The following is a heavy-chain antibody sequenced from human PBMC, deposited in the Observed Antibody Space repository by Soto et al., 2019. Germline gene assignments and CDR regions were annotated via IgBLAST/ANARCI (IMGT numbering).Heavy chain of an antibody. CDR3: AELDWFPPGLCS. Sequence: GASVKVSCKASGFTFTSSVVQWVRQARGQRLEWIGWIVVGSGHTNYAQKFQERVTITRDMSTRTAYMELSSLRFEDTAVYFCAELDWFPPGLCSWGQGTLVTVSS. D-gene: IGHD2-8*02. V-gene: IGHV1-58*01. J-gene: IGHJ5*02. CDR1: GFTFTSSV. CDR2: IVVGSGHT.